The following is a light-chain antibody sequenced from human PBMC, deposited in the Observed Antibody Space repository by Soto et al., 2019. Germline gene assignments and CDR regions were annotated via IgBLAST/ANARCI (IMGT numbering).Light chain of an antibody. Sequence: DLQMTQSPSTLSASVGDRVTITCRASQSVSTWLAWYQQKPGKAPKLLIYKASNLESGVPSRFTGSGSGTEFTLTISSLQPEDFATYYCQQSYSSPPTFGQGTKVDIK. J-gene: IGKJ1*01. V-gene: IGKV1-5*03. CDR1: QSVSTW. CDR3: QQSYSSPPT. CDR2: KAS.